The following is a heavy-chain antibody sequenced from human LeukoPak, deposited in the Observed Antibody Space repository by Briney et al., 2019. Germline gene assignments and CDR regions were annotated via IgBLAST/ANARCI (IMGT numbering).Heavy chain of an antibody. Sequence: SETLSLTCTVSGGSISSGSYYWSWVRQPAGRGLEWIGRIYTSGSTNYNPSLKSRVTISVDTSKKQLSLQLSSVTAADTAVYYCARTNIGPAGSWFDPWGQGTLVTVSS. CDR2: IYTSGST. J-gene: IGHJ5*02. D-gene: IGHD6-13*01. CDR3: ARTNIGPAGSWFDP. V-gene: IGHV4-61*02. CDR1: GGSISSGSYY.